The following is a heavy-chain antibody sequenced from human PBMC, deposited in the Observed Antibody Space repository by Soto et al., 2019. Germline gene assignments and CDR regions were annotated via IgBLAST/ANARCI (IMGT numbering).Heavy chain of an antibody. V-gene: IGHV4-34*01. J-gene: IGHJ6*02. CDR3: AREDSNGWSGESLDV. CDR1: GDSLRGQS. Sequence: PSETLSLTXAVVGDSLRGQSWNWIRQSPGKGLEWIGELDQSGGTNYNPSLKSRAIISDDTSKNQFSLTLTSVTAADTAVYYCAREDSNGWSGESLDVWGQGTTVTVSS. CDR2: LDQSGGT. D-gene: IGHD6-19*01.